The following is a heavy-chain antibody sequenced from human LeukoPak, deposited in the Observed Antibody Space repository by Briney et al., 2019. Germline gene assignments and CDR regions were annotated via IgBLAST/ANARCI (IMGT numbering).Heavy chain of an antibody. CDR1: GFTFSSYS. D-gene: IGHD6-13*01. V-gene: IGHV3-48*04. Sequence: GGSLRLSCAVSGFTFSSYSMNWVRQAPGKGLEWVSYISGSGTSMYYPDSVKGRFTISRDNAKNSLYLQMNALRAEDTAIYYCAMDSRLAYWGQGTLVTVSS. J-gene: IGHJ4*02. CDR2: ISGSGTSM. CDR3: AMDSRLAY.